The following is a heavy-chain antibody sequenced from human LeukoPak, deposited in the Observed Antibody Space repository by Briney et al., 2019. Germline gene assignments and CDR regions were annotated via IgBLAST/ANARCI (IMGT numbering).Heavy chain of an antibody. Sequence: PSETLSLTCAVYGGSFSGYYWSWIRQPPGKGLEGIGYIYYSGSTNYNPSLKSRVSISVDTSKNQFSLKLSSVTAADTAAYYCARLRARGYYYYYGMDVWGQGTTVTVSS. CDR1: GGSFSGYY. J-gene: IGHJ6*02. CDR3: ARLRARGYYYYYGMDV. CDR2: IYYSGST. V-gene: IGHV4-59*08.